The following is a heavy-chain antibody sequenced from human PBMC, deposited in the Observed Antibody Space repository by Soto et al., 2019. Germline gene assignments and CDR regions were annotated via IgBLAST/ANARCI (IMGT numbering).Heavy chain of an antibody. CDR3: ARGPGGV. CDR2: ISYDGSNK. D-gene: IGHD3-10*01. Sequence: QVQLVESGGGVVQPGRSLRLSCAASGFTFSSYAMHWVRQAPGKGLAWVAVISYDGSNKYYADSVKGRFTISRDNSKNTLFLQMDCLGDEEAAVYFWARGPGGVGGQGTTVTVSS. CDR1: GFTFSSYA. J-gene: IGHJ6*02. V-gene: IGHV3-30-3*01.